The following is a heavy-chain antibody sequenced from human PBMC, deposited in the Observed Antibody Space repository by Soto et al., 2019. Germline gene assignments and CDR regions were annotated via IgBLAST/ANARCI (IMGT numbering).Heavy chain of an antibody. D-gene: IGHD4-17*01. CDR2: ISGSGGST. V-gene: IGHV3-23*01. J-gene: IGHJ4*02. CDR3: AEDINGYYTEADY. CDR1: GFTFSSYA. Sequence: TGGSLRLSCAASGFTFSSYAMSWVRQAPGKGLEWVSAISGSGGSTYYADSVKGRFTISRDNSKNTLYLQMNSLRAEDTAVYYCAEDINGYYTEADYLGQGALVTVFS.